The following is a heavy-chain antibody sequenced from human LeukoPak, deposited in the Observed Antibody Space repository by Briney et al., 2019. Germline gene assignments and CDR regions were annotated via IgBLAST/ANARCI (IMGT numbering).Heavy chain of an antibody. CDR2: INAGNGNT. Sequence: ASVKVSCKASGYTFTSYAMHWVRQAPGQRLEWMGWINAGNGNTKYSQKLQGRVTITRDTSASTAYMEVSSLRSEDTAVYYCARGGYYGSGSYYPDAFDIWGQGTMVTVSS. CDR1: GYTFTSYA. CDR3: ARGGYYGSGSYYPDAFDI. D-gene: IGHD3-10*01. V-gene: IGHV1-3*01. J-gene: IGHJ3*02.